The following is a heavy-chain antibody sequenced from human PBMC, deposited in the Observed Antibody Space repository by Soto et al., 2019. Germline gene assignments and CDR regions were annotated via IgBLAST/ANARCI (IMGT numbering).Heavy chain of an antibody. CDR3: ARRYGYYFDY. J-gene: IGHJ4*02. Sequence: TSETLSLTCALCGSSISSYYWSWIQQPPGKGLEWIGYIYYSGSTNYNPSLKSRVTISVDTSKNQLSLKLSSVTAADTAVYYCARRYGYYFDYWGQGTLVTVS. CDR2: IYYSGST. V-gene: IGHV4-59*08. D-gene: IGHD4-17*01. CDR1: GSSISSYY.